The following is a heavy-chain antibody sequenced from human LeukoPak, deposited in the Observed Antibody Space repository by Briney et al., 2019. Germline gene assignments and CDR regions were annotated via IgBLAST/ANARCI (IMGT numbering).Heavy chain of an antibody. D-gene: IGHD3-22*01. Sequence: SETLSRTCTVSGGSISSSSYYWGWLRQPPGKGLEWIGSIYYSGSTYYNPSLKSRVTISVDTSKNQFSLKLSSVTAADTAVYYCAISPYYYDSSGYSPLIPPTIWGQGTMVTVSS. CDR3: AISPYYYDSSGYSPLIPPTI. CDR1: GGSISSSSYY. J-gene: IGHJ3*02. V-gene: IGHV4-39*01. CDR2: IYYSGST.